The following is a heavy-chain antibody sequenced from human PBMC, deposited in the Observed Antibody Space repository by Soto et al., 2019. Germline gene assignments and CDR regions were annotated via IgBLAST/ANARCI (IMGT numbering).Heavy chain of an antibody. CDR2: INQSGGT. J-gene: IGHJ4*02. Sequence: QVQLQQWGAGLLKPSETLSLTCAVYGGSFSGYYWSWIRQPPGKGLEWIGEINQSGGTNYNPSLKSRVTISVDPSKNRFSLKLSSVTAEATAVYYCARTYSSSWSPFDYWGQGTLVTVSS. CDR3: ARTYSSSWSPFDY. D-gene: IGHD6-13*01. V-gene: IGHV4-34*01. CDR1: GGSFSGYY.